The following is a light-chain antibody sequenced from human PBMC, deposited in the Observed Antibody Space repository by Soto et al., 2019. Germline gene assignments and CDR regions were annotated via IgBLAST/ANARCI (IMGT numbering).Light chain of an antibody. V-gene: IGKV1D-16*01. Sequence: DIQMTQSPSSVSASVGDRVTITCRASQGISTWLAWYQQKPGKAPKLLIYGASSLQSGVPSRFSGSGSGTEFTLTIDRLQPDDFATYYCQQYHTSSITFGQGTRLEIK. CDR2: GAS. CDR1: QGISTW. J-gene: IGKJ5*01. CDR3: QQYHTSSIT.